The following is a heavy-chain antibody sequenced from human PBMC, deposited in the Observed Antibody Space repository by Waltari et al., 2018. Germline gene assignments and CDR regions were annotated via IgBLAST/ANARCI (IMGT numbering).Heavy chain of an antibody. D-gene: IGHD2-2*01. V-gene: IGHV3-30*02. CDR2: IRYDGSNK. CDR3: AKDRIYCSSTSCSYAFDY. J-gene: IGHJ4*02. Sequence: QVQLVESGGGVVQPGGSLRLSCAASGFTFSSYGMHWVRQAPGQGLEWVAFIRYDGSNKYYADSVKGRFTISRDNSKNTLYLQMNSLRAEDTAVYYCAKDRIYCSSTSCSYAFDYWGQGTLVTVSS. CDR1: GFTFSSYG.